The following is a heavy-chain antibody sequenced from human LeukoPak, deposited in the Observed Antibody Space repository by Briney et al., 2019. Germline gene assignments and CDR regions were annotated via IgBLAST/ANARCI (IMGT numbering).Heavy chain of an antibody. V-gene: IGHV4-61*02. CDR3: ARGGGDWGFHQSDY. Sequence: SQTVSLTCIVSGGSFSSGSYYWSWIRQPAGKGLERIGRIYTSGSTNYNPSLKSRVTISVDTSKNQFSLKLSSVTAADTAVYYCARGGGDWGFHQSDYWGQGTLVTVSS. J-gene: IGHJ4*02. CDR1: GGSFSSGSYY. CDR2: IYTSGST. D-gene: IGHD2-21*01.